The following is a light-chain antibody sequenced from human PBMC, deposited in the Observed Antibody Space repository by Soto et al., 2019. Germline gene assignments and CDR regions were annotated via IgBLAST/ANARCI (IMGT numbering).Light chain of an antibody. V-gene: IGKV3-15*01. Sequence: EIVMTQSPATLSLSPGERATLSCRASQTIDNTLAWYQRKPGQAPRLLIYDASTRATDVPARFSGSGSGTEFTLTISGLQSEDFAVYYCQQYNKWPLTFGGGTKV. J-gene: IGKJ4*01. CDR1: QTIDNT. CDR2: DAS. CDR3: QQYNKWPLT.